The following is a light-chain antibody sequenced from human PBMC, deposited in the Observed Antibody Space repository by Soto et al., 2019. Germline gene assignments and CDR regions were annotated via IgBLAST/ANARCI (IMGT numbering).Light chain of an antibody. V-gene: IGLV1-40*01. Sequence: QSVLTQPPSVSGAPGQRVTISCTGSSSNIGAGYDVHWYQQLPGTAPKLLIYGNSNRPSGVPDRFSGSKSGTSASLAITGLQAXXXXXYYCQSYDSSLSALYVFGTGTKLT. CDR1: SSNIGAGYD. J-gene: IGLJ1*01. CDR3: QSYDSSLSALYV. CDR2: GNS.